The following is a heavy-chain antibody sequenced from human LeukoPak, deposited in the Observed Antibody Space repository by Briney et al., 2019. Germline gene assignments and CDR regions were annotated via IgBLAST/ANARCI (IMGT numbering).Heavy chain of an antibody. V-gene: IGHV3-23*01. Sequence: GGSLRLSCVVSGFTFSSYDMSWVRQAPGKGLEWVSGISGSGGSTYYADSVKGRFTISRDNSKNTLYLQMNSLRAEDTAVYYCARDRLLDYWGQGTLVTVSS. J-gene: IGHJ4*02. D-gene: IGHD2-21*02. CDR3: ARDRLLDY. CDR2: ISGSGGST. CDR1: GFTFSSYD.